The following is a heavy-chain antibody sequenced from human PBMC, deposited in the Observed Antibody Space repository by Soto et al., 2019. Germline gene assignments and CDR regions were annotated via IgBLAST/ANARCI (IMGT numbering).Heavy chain of an antibody. Sequence: QVQLVQSGAEVKKPGSSVKVSCKASGGTFSSYTISWVRQAPGQGLEWMGRIIPILGIANYAQKFQGRVTITADKSTSTAYMELSSLRSEDTAVDYCAGFWSRDDSSCYCYGWGPGTLVTVSS. CDR1: GGTFSSYT. D-gene: IGHD3-22*01. CDR3: AGFWSRDDSSCYCYG. J-gene: IGHJ4*02. CDR2: IIPILGIA. V-gene: IGHV1-69*02.